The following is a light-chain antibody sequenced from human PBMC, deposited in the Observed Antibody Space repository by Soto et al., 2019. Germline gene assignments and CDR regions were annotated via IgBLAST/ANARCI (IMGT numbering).Light chain of an antibody. J-gene: IGLJ2*01. Sequence: QSVLTQPPSASGTPGQRVTTSCSGSSSNIETNTVNWYQQLPGTAPKLLIYSNNQRPSGVPDRFSGSQSGTSASLAISGLQSEDEADYYCEAWDDSLNGVVFGGGTKVTVL. CDR2: SNN. V-gene: IGLV1-44*01. CDR1: SSNIETNT. CDR3: EAWDDSLNGVV.